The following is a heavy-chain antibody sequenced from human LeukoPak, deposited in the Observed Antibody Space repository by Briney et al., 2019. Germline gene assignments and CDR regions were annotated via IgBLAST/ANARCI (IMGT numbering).Heavy chain of an antibody. V-gene: IGHV1-18*04. Sequence: GESLKISCKGSGYSFTSYWISWVRQAPGQGLEWMGWISAYNGNTNYAQKLQGRVTMTTDTSTSTAYMELRSLRSDDTAVYYCARVVAAAETSEQFDYWGQGTLVTVSS. CDR3: ARVVAAAETSEQFDY. J-gene: IGHJ4*02. CDR2: ISAYNGNT. D-gene: IGHD2-15*01. CDR1: GYSFTSYW.